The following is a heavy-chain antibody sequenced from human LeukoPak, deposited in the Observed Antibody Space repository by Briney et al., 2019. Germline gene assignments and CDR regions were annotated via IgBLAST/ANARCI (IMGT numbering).Heavy chain of an antibody. CDR3: AKGGEYDSSGYLDY. D-gene: IGHD3-22*01. CDR2: INLDGNEV. V-gene: IGHV3-7*01. Sequence: GGSLRLSCAASGFAFNTYWMTWVRQAPGKGLEWVANINLDGNEVHYADSVKGRFTISRDNSKNTLYLQMNSLRAEDTAVYYCAKGGEYDSSGYLDYWGQGTLVTVSS. CDR1: GFAFNTYW. J-gene: IGHJ4*02.